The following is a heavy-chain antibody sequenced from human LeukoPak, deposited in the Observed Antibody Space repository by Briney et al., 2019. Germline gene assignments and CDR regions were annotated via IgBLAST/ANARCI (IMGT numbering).Heavy chain of an antibody. V-gene: IGHV1-18*01. J-gene: IGHJ4*02. CDR1: GYTFTSYG. Sequence: ASVKVSCKASGYTFTSYGISWVRQAPGQGLEWMGWISAYNGNTNYAQKLQGRVTMTTDTSTSTAYMELRSLRSDDTAVYYCVRSDIVVVPAAMESYPKDFDYWGQGTLVTVSS. CDR3: VRSDIVVVPAAMESYPKDFDY. D-gene: IGHD2-2*01. CDR2: ISAYNGNT.